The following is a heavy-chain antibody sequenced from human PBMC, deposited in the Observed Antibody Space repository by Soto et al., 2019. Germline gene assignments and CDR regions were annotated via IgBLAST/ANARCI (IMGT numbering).Heavy chain of an antibody. CDR3: ARGGVVEPLYYYYGMDV. J-gene: IGHJ6*02. V-gene: IGHV3-30-3*01. CDR1: GFTFSSYA. Sequence: GGSLRLSCAASGFTFSSYAMHWVRQAPGKGLEWVAVISYDGSNKYYADSVKGRFTISRDNSKNTLYLQMNSLRAEDTAVYYCARGGVVEPLYYYYGMDVWGQGTTVTVSS. CDR2: ISYDGSNK. D-gene: IGHD2-15*01.